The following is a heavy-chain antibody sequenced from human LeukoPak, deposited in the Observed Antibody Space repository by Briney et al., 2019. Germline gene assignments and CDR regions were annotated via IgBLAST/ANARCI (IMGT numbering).Heavy chain of an antibody. Sequence: SETLSLTCTVSGGSTCSYYWCWIRQRPGERSGWIAFVYSSGSTKYNPSLKSRVTISADTSKNQFSLRLSSVIAADTAVYYCASPGIVAGGTDRCFDYWGQGILVTVSS. V-gene: IGHV4-59*01. CDR2: VYSSGST. D-gene: IGHD6-13*01. CDR1: GGSTCSYY. J-gene: IGHJ4*02. CDR3: ASPGIVAGGTDRCFDY.